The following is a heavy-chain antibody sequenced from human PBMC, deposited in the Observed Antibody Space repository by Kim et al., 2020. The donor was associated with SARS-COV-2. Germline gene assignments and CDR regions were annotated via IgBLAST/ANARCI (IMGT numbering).Heavy chain of an antibody. D-gene: IGHD2-15*01. CDR2: GST. Sequence: GSTYYADSVKGRFTISRDNSKNTLYLQMNSLRAEDTAVYYCAKSVVRDFDYWGQGTLVTVSS. J-gene: IGHJ4*02. CDR3: AKSVVRDFDY. V-gene: IGHV3-23*01.